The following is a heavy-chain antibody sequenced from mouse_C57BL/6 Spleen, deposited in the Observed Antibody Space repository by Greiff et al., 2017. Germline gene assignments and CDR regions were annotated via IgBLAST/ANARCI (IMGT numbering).Heavy chain of an antibody. CDR1: GYSITSGYY. J-gene: IGHJ2*01. CDR2: ISYDGSN. V-gene: IGHV3-6*01. CDR3: ARESYSNAFDY. D-gene: IGHD2-5*01. Sequence: EVQLVESGPGLVKPSQSLSLPCSVPGYSITSGYYWNWIRQFPGNKLEWMGDISYDGSNKYNPSLKNRISITRDPSKNQFFLKLNSVTTEDTATYYCARESYSNAFDYWGQGTTLTVSS.